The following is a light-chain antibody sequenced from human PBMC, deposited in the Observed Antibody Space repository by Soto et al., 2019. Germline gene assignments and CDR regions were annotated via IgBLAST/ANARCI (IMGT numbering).Light chain of an antibody. Sequence: EMTVTHSLGSVSLSPREKATRSCTASRRVSSYLAWYQQKPGQAPRLLISYASDSATCIPDKFSGSGSGTHFTLTITLLVPEAFAVYYSQHSGQSLVRLGQG. CDR2: YAS. V-gene: IGKV3-20*01. CDR1: RRVSSY. J-gene: IGKJ1*01. CDR3: QHSGQSLVR.